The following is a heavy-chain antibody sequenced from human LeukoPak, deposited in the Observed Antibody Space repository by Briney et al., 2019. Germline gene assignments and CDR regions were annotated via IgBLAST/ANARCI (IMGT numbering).Heavy chain of an antibody. CDR2: IYYSGST. CDR3: ARRPGIAADSTGMDV. V-gene: IGHV4-39*01. D-gene: IGHD6-13*01. Sequence: GSLRLSCAVSGFTFSNAWMSWIRQPPGKGLEWIGSIYYSGSTYYNPSLKSRVTISVDTSKNQFSLKLSSVTAADTAVYYCARRPGIAADSTGMDVWGQGTTVTVSS. J-gene: IGHJ6*02. CDR1: GFTFSNAW.